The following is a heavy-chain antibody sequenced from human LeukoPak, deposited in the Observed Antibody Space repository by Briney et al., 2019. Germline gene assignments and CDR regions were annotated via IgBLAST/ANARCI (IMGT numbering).Heavy chain of an antibody. CDR3: ARSDGYGLVGI. J-gene: IGHJ3*02. Sequence: SETLSLTCTVSGYSISSGYYWGWIRQPPGKGLEWIGSIYHSGSTYYNPSLKSRVTISVDTSKNQFSLKLSSVTAADTAVYYCARSDGYGLVGIWGQGTMVTVSS. CDR1: GYSISSGYY. V-gene: IGHV4-38-2*02. CDR2: IYHSGST. D-gene: IGHD3-10*01.